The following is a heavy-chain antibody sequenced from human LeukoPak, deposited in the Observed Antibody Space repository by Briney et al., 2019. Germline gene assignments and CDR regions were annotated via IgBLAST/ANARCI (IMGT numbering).Heavy chain of an antibody. Sequence: SVKVSCKASGGTFSSYTISWVRQAPGQGLEWMGGIIPIFGIANYAQKFQGRVTITADESTSTAYMELSSLRSEDTAVYYCARGRYSSSINSMDVWGQGTTVTVSS. V-gene: IGHV1-69*13. CDR3: ARGRYSSSINSMDV. CDR2: IIPIFGIA. D-gene: IGHD6-6*01. CDR1: GGTFSSYT. J-gene: IGHJ6*02.